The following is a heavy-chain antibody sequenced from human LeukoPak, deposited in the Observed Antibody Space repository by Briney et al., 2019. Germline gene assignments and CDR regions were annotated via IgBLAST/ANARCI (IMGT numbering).Heavy chain of an antibody. V-gene: IGHV4-39*07. J-gene: IGHJ5*02. D-gene: IGHD1-26*01. Sequence: SETLSLTCIVSGGSISSGSYLWGCIRQSPGKGLEWIGSISYSGSTYYNPSLKSRVTVSVDTSKNQFSLKVTSVTAADTAVYYCARWVGNRNWFDPWGQGTLVTVSS. CDR3: ARWVGNRNWFDP. CDR2: ISYSGST. CDR1: GGSISSGSYL.